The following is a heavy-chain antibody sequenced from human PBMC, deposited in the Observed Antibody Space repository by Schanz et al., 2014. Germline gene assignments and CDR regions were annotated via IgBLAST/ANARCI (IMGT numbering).Heavy chain of an antibody. CDR3: ARDLTVDTGYVVHYYYYGMDV. V-gene: IGHV3-23*01. CDR2: ISGSGAST. D-gene: IGHD5-12*01. Sequence: EVQLLESGGGLVQPGGSLRISCAASGFTFSGYAMSWVRQASGKGLEWVSAISGSGASTYYADSVKGRFTISRDTPKNTLYVQMNSLRADDTAVYFCARDLTVDTGYVVHYYYYGMDVWGQGTTVTVTS. J-gene: IGHJ6*02. CDR1: GFTFSGYA.